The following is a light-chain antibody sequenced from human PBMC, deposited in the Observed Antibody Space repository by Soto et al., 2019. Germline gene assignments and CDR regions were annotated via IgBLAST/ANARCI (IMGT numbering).Light chain of an antibody. CDR1: SSDVGGYKY. CDR3: TSYISSSTLDV. CDR2: DVS. Sequence: QSALTQPASVSGSPGQSITISCAGTSSDVGGYKYVSWYQHHPGKAPKLMIYDVSNRPSGVSNRFSGSKSGNTASLTISGLQAEDEADYYCTSYISSSTLDVFGTGTKLTVL. J-gene: IGLJ1*01. V-gene: IGLV2-14*03.